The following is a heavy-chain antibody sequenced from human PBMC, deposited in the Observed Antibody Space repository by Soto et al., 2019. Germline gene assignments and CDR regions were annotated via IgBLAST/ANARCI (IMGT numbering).Heavy chain of an antibody. CDR3: ASLELGSSWNHYYYYYGMDV. D-gene: IGHD6-13*01. CDR1: GFTFSSYA. CDR2: ISYDGSNK. J-gene: IGHJ6*02. V-gene: IGHV3-30-3*01. Sequence: GGSLRLSCAASGFTFSSYAMHWVRQAPGKWLEWVAVISYDGSNKYYADSVKGRFTISRDNSKNTLYLQMNSLRAEDTAVYYCASLELGSSWNHYYYYYGMDVWGQGXTLTVYS.